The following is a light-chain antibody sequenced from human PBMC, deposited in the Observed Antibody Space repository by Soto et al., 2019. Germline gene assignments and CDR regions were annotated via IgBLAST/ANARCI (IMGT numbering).Light chain of an antibody. V-gene: IGLV6-57*01. CDR1: SGSIASNY. Sequence: NFMLTQPHSVSESPGKTVTISCTRSSGSIASNYVHWDQQRPGSSPTTVIYEDNQRPSGVPDRFSGSIDSSSNSASLTISGLKTEDEADYYCQSYDSSSWVFGGGTKLTVL. CDR3: QSYDSSSWV. CDR2: EDN. J-gene: IGLJ3*02.